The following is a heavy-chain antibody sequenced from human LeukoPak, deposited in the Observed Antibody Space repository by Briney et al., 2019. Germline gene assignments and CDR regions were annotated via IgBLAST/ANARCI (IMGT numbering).Heavy chain of an antibody. CDR1: GFTFSSYG. J-gene: IGHJ6*02. V-gene: IGHV3-33*01. CDR3: ARQRYEGYDYYGMDV. D-gene: IGHD2-15*01. CDR2: IWYDGSNK. Sequence: VQPGRSLRLSCAASGFTFSSYGMHWVRQAPGKGLEWVAVIWYDGSNKYYADSVKGRFTISRDNSKNTLYLQMNSLRAEDTAVYYCARQRYEGYDYYGMDVWGQGTTVTVSS.